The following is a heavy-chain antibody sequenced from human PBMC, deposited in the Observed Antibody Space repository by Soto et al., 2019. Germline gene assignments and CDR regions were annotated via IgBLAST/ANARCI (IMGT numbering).Heavy chain of an antibody. CDR1: GFTFSSYG. D-gene: IGHD3-10*01. Sequence: QVQLVESGGGVVQPGRSLRLSCAASGFTFSSYGMHWVRQAPGKGLEWVAVMSYDGSNKYYGDSVKGRFTIPRDNSKNTLYLQMNSLRAEDTAVYYCAKDHTRYYYGSGSYAPDYFDFWGQGTLVTVSS. CDR2: MSYDGSNK. V-gene: IGHV3-30*18. CDR3: AKDHTRYYYGSGSYAPDYFDF. J-gene: IGHJ4*02.